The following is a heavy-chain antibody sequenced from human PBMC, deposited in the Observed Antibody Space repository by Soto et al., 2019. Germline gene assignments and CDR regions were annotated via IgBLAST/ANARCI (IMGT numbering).Heavy chain of an antibody. J-gene: IGHJ4*02. CDR1: GFVFTNFW. V-gene: IGHV3-74*01. CDR3: AKDSWYFDL. CDR2: IDISGHST. Sequence: PGGSLRLSCEASGFVFTNFWMHWVRHVPGKGLVWVARIDISGHSTNYAESVKGRFTISRDNAKNTVSLQMNSLRVEDTGVYYCAKDSWYFDLWSQGSQVTVSS. D-gene: IGHD6-13*01.